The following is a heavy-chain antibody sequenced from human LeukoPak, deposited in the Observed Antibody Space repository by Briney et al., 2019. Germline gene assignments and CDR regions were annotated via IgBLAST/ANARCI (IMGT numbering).Heavy chain of an antibody. J-gene: IGHJ4*02. D-gene: IGHD6-6*01. Sequence: SVKVSCKASGYTFTSNAISWVRQAPGQGLEWMGGIIPIFGTANYAQKFQGRVTITADKSTSTAYMELSSLRSEDTAVYYCARDGSSSSELGYWGQGTLVTVSS. V-gene: IGHV1-69*06. CDR1: GYTFTSNA. CDR2: IIPIFGTA. CDR3: ARDGSSSSELGY.